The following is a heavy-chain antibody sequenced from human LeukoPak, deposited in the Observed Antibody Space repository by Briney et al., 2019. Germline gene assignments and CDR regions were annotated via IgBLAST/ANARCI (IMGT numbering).Heavy chain of an antibody. CDR1: GGSISNYY. J-gene: IGHJ5*02. CDR3: ARRVIMSAAGVPDTWLDP. CDR2: ISYSGGT. V-gene: IGHV4-59*08. D-gene: IGHD2-8*01. Sequence: SETLSLTCTGSGGSISNYYWNWIRQPPGKGLEWVGHISYSGGTKYNPSLQSRVTISIDTSKNQFSRNLSSVTAADTAVYYCARRVIMSAAGVPDTWLDPWGQGILVTVSS.